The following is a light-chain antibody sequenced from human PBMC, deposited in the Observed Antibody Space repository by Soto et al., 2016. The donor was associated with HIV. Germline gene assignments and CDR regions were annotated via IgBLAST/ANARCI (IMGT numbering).Light chain of an antibody. V-gene: IGKV1-39*01. Sequence: DIQMTQSPSSLSASVGDRVTITCRASQSISSYLNWYQQKPGKAPKFLIYAASSLQSGVPSRFSGSGSGTYYTLTISSLQPEDFATYYCQQSYSTPFTFGPGTKVD. CDR2: AAS. J-gene: IGKJ3*01. CDR1: QSISSY. CDR3: QQSYSTPFT.